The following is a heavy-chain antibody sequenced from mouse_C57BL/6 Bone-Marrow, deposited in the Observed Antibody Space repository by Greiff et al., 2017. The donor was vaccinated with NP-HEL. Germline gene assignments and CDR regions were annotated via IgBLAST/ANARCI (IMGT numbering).Heavy chain of an antibody. D-gene: IGHD2-3*01. J-gene: IGHJ3*01. CDR1: GFNIKDYY. V-gene: IGHV14-1*01. CDR2: IDPEDGDT. Sequence: VTLKVSGAELVRPGASVKLSCTASGFNIKDYYMHWVKQRPEQGLEWIGRIDPEDGDTEYAPKFQGKATMTADTSSNTAYLQLSSLTSEDTAVYYCTTWYDGYSWFAYWGQGTLVTVSA. CDR3: TTWYDGYSWFAY.